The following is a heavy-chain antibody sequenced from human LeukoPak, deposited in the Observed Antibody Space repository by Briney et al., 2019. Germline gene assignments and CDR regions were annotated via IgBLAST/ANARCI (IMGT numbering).Heavy chain of an antibody. CDR2: INPNSGGT. D-gene: IGHD5-12*01. CDR3: ARDFSSGNDGNWFAP. CDR1: GYTFTGYY. Sequence: GASVKVSCKASGYTFTGYYMHWVRQAPGQGLEWMGWINPNSGGTNYAQKFQGRVTMTRDTSISTAYMELSRLRSDDTAVYYCARDFSSGNDGNWFAPGGKEPLVTVPS. V-gene: IGHV1-2*02. J-gene: IGHJ5*02.